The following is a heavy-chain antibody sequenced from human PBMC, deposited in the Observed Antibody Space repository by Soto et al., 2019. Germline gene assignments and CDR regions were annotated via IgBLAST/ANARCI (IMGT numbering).Heavy chain of an antibody. V-gene: IGHV4-30-2*01. Sequence: SETLSLTCAVSGGSISSGGYSWSWIRQPPGKGLEWIGYIYHSGSTYYNPSLKSRVTISVDRSKNQFSLKLSSVTAADTAVYYCARTTVTTGWFGPWGQGTLVTVSS. D-gene: IGHD4-17*01. J-gene: IGHJ5*02. CDR2: IYHSGST. CDR3: ARTTVTTGWFGP. CDR1: GGSISSGGYS.